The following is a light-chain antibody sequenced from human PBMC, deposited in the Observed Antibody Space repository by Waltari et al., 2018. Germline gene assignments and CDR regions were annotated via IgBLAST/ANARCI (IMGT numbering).Light chain of an antibody. CDR3: QSYDSGQWV. V-gene: IGLV1-40*01. CDR1: SSNIGAGSD. CDR2: DND. Sequence: QSVLTQPPSVSGAPGQRVTISCTGSSSNIGAGSDVHWYQQFSGTAPKLLIFDNDNRPSGVPDRFSGSRSGTSAYRAITGLQTDDEADYFCQSYDSGQWVFGGGTKVTVL. J-gene: IGLJ3*02.